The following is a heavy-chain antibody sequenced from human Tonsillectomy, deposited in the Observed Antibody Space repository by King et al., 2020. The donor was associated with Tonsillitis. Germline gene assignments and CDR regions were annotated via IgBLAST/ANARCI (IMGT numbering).Heavy chain of an antibody. Sequence: QLVQSGAEVKKPGASVKVSCKTSGYIFTSYGITWVRQAPGQGLEWMGWITAYKGNTNYAQKFQGRVTMTTDTSTSTAYMELTSLRSDDTAVYYCARDTGFSVSFYHYYYMDVWGKGTTVTVSS. V-gene: IGHV1-18*01. CDR3: ARDTGFSVSFYHYYYMDV. CDR2: ITAYKGNT. J-gene: IGHJ6*03. CDR1: GYIFTSYG. D-gene: IGHD2/OR15-2a*01.